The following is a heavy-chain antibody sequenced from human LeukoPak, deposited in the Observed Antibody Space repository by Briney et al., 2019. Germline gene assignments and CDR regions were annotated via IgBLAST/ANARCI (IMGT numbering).Heavy chain of an antibody. CDR2: IYPGDSDT. V-gene: IGHV5-51*01. CDR3: ARRRDDYGDYGRFDY. D-gene: IGHD4-17*01. Sequence: GESLKISCKGSGYRFTSYWIGWVRQVPGKGLEWMGIIYPGDSDTRYSPSFQGQVTISADKSINTAYLQWSSLKASDTAMYYCARRRDDYGDYGRFDYWGQGTLITVSS. J-gene: IGHJ4*02. CDR1: GYRFTSYW.